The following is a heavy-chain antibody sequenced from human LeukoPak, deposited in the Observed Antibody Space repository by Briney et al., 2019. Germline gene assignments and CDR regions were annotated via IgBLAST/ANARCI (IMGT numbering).Heavy chain of an antibody. Sequence: GASVKVSCKASGGTFSSYAISWVRQAPGQGLEWMGRIIPILGIANYAQKFQGRVTITADKSTSTAHMELSSLRSEDTAVYYCASYGSGFPWGQGTLVTVSS. D-gene: IGHD3-10*01. CDR3: ASYGSGFP. V-gene: IGHV1-69*04. J-gene: IGHJ5*02. CDR2: IIPILGIA. CDR1: GGTFSSYA.